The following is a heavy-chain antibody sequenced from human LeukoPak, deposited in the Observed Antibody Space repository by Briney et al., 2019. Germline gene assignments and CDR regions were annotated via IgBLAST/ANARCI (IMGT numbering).Heavy chain of an antibody. V-gene: IGHV4-59*08. CDR1: GGSMSSYY. CDR3: ARRAFGGVIAANWFDP. J-gene: IGHJ5*02. D-gene: IGHD3-16*02. CDR2: IYDNGYT. Sequence: SETLSLTCTVSGGSMSSYYWSWIRQPPGKGLEWIGYIYDNGYTHYNPSLKSRVSISLDTSKSQFSLNLSSVTAADTAVYYCARRAFGGVIAANWFDPWGQGTLVTVSS.